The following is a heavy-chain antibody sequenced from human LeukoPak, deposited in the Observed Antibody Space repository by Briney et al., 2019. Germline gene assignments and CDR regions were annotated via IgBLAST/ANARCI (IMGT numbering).Heavy chain of an antibody. CDR3: ATTDPNYGGKYYYYGGDV. Sequence: GASVKVSYKASVYTFTNYYIHWVRQAPGQGLECLGWINPNNGGTNYAQNFQGRVTMTRDTSISTAYMELSRLRSDDTAVYYCATTDPNYGGKYYYYGGDVWGQGTTVTVSS. CDR2: INPNNGGT. CDR1: VYTFTNYY. V-gene: IGHV1-2*02. D-gene: IGHD4-23*01. J-gene: IGHJ6*02.